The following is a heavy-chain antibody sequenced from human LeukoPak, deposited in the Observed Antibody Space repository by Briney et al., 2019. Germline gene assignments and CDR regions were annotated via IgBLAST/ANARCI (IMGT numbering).Heavy chain of an antibody. V-gene: IGHV3-30*04. Sequence: SGGSLRLSCAASGFTFSSYAMHWVRQAPGKGLEWVAVISYDGSNKYYADSVKGRFTISRDNSKNTLYLQMNSLRAEDTAVYYCAREWSVGATTLYGYGYWGQGTPVTVSS. CDR1: GFTFSSYA. CDR3: AREWSVGATTLYGYGY. J-gene: IGHJ4*02. D-gene: IGHD1-26*01. CDR2: ISYDGSNK.